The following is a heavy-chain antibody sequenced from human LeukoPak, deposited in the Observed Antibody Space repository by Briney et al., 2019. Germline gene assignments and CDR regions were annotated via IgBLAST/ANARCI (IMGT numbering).Heavy chain of an antibody. Sequence: PGRSLRLSCAASGFTFSSYAMSWVRQVPGKGLEWVSAISGSGGSTYYADSVKGRFTISRDNSKNTLYLQMNSLRAEDTAVYYCAKGTRRDYYYGMDVWGQGTTVTVSS. CDR1: GFTFSSYA. CDR2: ISGSGGST. J-gene: IGHJ6*02. V-gene: IGHV3-23*01. CDR3: AKGTRRDYYYGMDV.